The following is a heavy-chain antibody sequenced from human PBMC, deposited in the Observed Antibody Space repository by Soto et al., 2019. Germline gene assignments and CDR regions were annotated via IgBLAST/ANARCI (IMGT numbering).Heavy chain of an antibody. D-gene: IGHD2-2*02. Sequence: QVQLQESGPGLVKPSETLSLTCTVSGGSISSYFWSWLRQSPGKGLEWIGYIYYSGSTNYNPSLKSRVTLSVDTSKNQFSLKLSSVTAADTAVYYCARHTSGWFDPWGQGTLVTVSS. CDR1: GGSISSYF. V-gene: IGHV4-59*01. J-gene: IGHJ5*02. CDR3: ARHTSGWFDP. CDR2: IYYSGST.